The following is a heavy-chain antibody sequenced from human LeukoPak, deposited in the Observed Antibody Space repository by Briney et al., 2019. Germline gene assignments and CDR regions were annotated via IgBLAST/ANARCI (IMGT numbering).Heavy chain of an antibody. V-gene: IGHV3-23*01. CDR1: GFTFSNYA. CDR3: ARDSSSYYFDY. CDR2: ISGSTGST. Sequence: GGSLRLSCAASGFTFSNYAMNWARQAPGKGLEWVSLISGSTGSTYYADSVKGRFSISRDNSKNTVYLQMNSLRAEDTAVYYCARDSSSYYFDYWGQGTLVTVSS. D-gene: IGHD6-6*01. J-gene: IGHJ4*02.